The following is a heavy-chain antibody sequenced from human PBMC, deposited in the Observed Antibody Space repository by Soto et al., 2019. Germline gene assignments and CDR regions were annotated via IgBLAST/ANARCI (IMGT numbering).Heavy chain of an antibody. J-gene: IGHJ4*02. CDR1: GSSFSNFA. V-gene: IGHV3-64*01. CDR2: ISTSGSST. D-gene: IGHD2-2*01. CDR3: ARDRCINSVCYAPYEY. Sequence: GGSLRLSCVASGSSFSNFALHWVRQAPGGGLEFVSAISTSGSSTYYANSVKGRFTISRDNSKNTLYLQMGSLRTEDMAVYYCARDRCINSVCYAPYEYWGPGTLVTVSS.